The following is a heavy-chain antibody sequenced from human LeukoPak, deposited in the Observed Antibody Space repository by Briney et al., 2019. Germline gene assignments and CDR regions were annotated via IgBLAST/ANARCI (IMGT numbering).Heavy chain of an antibody. J-gene: IGHJ4*02. V-gene: IGHV3-48*01. CDR3: ARPLAIGTSPAFDY. Sequence: QPGGSLRLSCAASGFTFSSYSMNWVRQAPGKGLEWVSYISSSSSTISYSDSVKGRFTISRDNAKNSLYLQMNSLRAEVTAVYYCARPLAIGTSPAFDYWGQGTLVTVSS. CDR1: GFTFSSYS. CDR2: ISSSSSTI. D-gene: IGHD1-1*01.